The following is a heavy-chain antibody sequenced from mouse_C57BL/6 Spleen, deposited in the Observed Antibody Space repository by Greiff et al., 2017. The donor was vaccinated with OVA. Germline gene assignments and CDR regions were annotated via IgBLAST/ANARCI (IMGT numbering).Heavy chain of an antibody. CDR1: GYTFTSYD. CDR2: IYPRDGST. D-gene: IGHD1-1*02. CDR3: ARGSKLSLYAMDY. V-gene: IGHV1-85*01. Sequence: QVQLKESGPELVKPGASVKLSCKASGYTFTSYDINWVKQRPGQGLEWIGWIYPRDGSTTYNEKFQGKATLTVDTSSSTAYMERHSLTSEDSAVYFCARGSKLSLYAMDYWGKGTSVTVSS. J-gene: IGHJ4*01.